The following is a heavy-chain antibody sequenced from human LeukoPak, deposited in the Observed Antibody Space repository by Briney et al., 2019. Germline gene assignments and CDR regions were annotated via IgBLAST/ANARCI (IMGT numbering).Heavy chain of an antibody. CDR2: IYTSGST. CDR3: ARVLTVVAATDGWFDP. Sequence: KPSETLSLTCTVSGGSISSYFWSWIRQPPGKGLEWIGRIYTSGSTNYNPSLKSRVTMSVDTSKNQFSLKLSSVTAADTAVYYCARVLTVVAATDGWFDPWGQGTLVTVSS. V-gene: IGHV4-4*07. D-gene: IGHD2-15*01. J-gene: IGHJ5*02. CDR1: GGSISSYF.